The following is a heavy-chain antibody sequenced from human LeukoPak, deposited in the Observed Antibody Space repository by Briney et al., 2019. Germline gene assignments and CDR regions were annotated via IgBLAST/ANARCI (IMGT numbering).Heavy chain of an antibody. Sequence: GESLKISCKGSGYSFTSYWIGWVRQMPGKGLEWMGIIYPGDSDTRYSPSFQGQVTISADKSISTAYLQWSSLKASDTAMYYCARQSRSVRVQYYDFWSGYYVDYWGQGTLVTVSS. J-gene: IGHJ4*02. D-gene: IGHD3-3*01. V-gene: IGHV5-51*01. CDR2: IYPGDSDT. CDR1: GYSFTSYW. CDR3: ARQSRSVRVQYYDFWSGYYVDY.